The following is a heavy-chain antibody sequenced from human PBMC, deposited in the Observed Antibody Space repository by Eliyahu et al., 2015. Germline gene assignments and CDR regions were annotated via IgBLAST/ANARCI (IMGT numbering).Heavy chain of an antibody. V-gene: IGHV3-23*04. CDR2: ISTSGGSA. J-gene: IGHJ3*02. CDR3: AQDAAITIFGVVESAFDI. Sequence: EVHLVESGGGLVQPGGSLRLSCVASAFTFSNYAMDWVRQAPGKGLEWVSAISTSGGSAYYADSVRGRFTVSRDNSKNTLYLQMNSLRAEDTAVYYCAQDAAITIFGVVESAFDIWGLGTMVTVSS. D-gene: IGHD3-3*01. CDR1: AFTFSNYA.